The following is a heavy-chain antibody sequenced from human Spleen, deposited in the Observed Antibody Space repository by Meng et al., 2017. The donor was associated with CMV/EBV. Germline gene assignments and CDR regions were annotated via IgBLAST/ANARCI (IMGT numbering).Heavy chain of an antibody. CDR3: ARVRYNWNYGGFDP. Sequence: QGQLQQWGAGLLTPSETLSLSWAVSGGSFSGYYWSWIRQPPGKGLEWIGEINHSGSTNYNPSLKSRVTISVDTSKNQFSLKLSSVTAADTAMYYCARVRYNWNYGGFDPWGQGTLVTVSS. CDR2: INHSGST. D-gene: IGHD1-7*01. V-gene: IGHV4-34*01. J-gene: IGHJ5*02. CDR1: GGSFSGYY.